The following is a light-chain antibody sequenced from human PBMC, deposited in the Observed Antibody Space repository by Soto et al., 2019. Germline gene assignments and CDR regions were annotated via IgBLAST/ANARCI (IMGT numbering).Light chain of an antibody. CDR2: GAS. CDR3: QHFGSSPWT. J-gene: IGKJ1*01. CDR1: QIVSTSY. V-gene: IGKV3-20*01. Sequence: EIVLTQSPATLSLSPGERATLSCRASQIVSTSYLAWYQQKPGQAPRLLIYGASSRATGIPDRFSGSGSGTDFTLTISRLEPEDFEVYYCQHFGSSPWTFGQGTKVDIK.